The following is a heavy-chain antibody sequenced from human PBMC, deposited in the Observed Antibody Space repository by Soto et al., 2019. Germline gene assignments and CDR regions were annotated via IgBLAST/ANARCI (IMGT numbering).Heavy chain of an antibody. Sequence: QVQLQESGPGLVKPSETLSLTCTVSGGSISSYYWSWIRQPPGKGLEWIGYIYYSGSTNYNPSLKRRVTISVDTSKNQFSLKLSSVTAADTAVYYCARDLTYYDILTDYERYYGMDVWGQGTTVTVSS. CDR1: GGSISSYY. D-gene: IGHD3-9*01. CDR3: ARDLTYYDILTDYERYYGMDV. J-gene: IGHJ6*02. CDR2: IYYSGST. V-gene: IGHV4-59*01.